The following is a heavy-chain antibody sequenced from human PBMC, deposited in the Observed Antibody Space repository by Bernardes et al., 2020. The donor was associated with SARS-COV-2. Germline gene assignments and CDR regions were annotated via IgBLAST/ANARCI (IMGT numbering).Heavy chain of an antibody. D-gene: IGHD6-19*01. CDR2: ITVYNGVT. J-gene: IGHJ4*02. CDR3: ARISSAWDYFDY. CDR1: GYTFTTYG. Sequence: VNGSCMPSGYTFTTYGIAWVRQAPGQGLEWMGWITVYNGVTDYAQRFQGRVTVTTDTSTSTAYLDLRSLTSDDTAVYYCARISSAWDYFDYWGQGTLVTVSS. V-gene: IGHV1-18*04.